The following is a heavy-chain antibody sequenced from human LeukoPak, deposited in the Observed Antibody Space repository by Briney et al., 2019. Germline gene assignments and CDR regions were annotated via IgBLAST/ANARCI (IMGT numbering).Heavy chain of an antibody. J-gene: IGHJ6*02. Sequence: GASVKVSCKASGYTFTSYGISWVRQAPGQGLEWMGWISAYNGNTNYAQKLQGRVTMTTDTSTRTAYMELRSLRSDDTAVYYCASGRVVVPAAMEGDYYYYGMDVWGQGTTVTVSS. V-gene: IGHV1-18*01. D-gene: IGHD2-2*01. CDR3: ASGRVVVPAAMEGDYYYYGMDV. CDR2: ISAYNGNT. CDR1: GYTFTSYG.